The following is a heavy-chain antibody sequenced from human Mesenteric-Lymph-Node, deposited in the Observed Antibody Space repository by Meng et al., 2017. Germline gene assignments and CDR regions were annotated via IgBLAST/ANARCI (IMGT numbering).Heavy chain of an antibody. CDR1: GGSLSGYY. CDR2: IYYSGST. D-gene: IGHD3-22*01. V-gene: IGHV4-34*02. Sequence: QLQLQQWGAEVLKPSETLSLTCAVYGGSLSGYYWSWIRQPPGKGLEWIAYIYYSGSTYYNPSLKSRVILSVDTSKNQFSLKLSSVTAADTAVYYCARVDSSGYFLDYWGQGTLVTVSS. J-gene: IGHJ4*01. CDR3: ARVDSSGYFLDY.